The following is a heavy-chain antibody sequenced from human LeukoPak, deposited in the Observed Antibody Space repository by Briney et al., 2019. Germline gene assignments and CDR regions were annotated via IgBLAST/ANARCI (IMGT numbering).Heavy chain of an antibody. CDR1: GGTFSSYA. J-gene: IGHJ4*02. CDR3: ASYYGFWSGPYYFDY. V-gene: IGHV1-69*13. Sequence: SVKVSCKASGGTFSSYAISWVRQAPGQGLEWMGGIIPIFGTANYAQKFQGRVTITADESTSTAYMELSSLRSEDTAVYYCASYYGFWSGPYYFDYWGQGTLVTVSS. D-gene: IGHD3-3*01. CDR2: IIPIFGTA.